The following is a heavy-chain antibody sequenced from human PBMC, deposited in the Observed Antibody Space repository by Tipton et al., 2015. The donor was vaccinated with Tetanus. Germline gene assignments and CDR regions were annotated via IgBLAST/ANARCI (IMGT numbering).Heavy chain of an antibody. V-gene: IGHV4-31*03. CDR2: IHYRGTT. D-gene: IGHD3-10*01. Sequence: TLSLTCTISGDSMSGEFDYWSWIRHLPGKGLEWIGYIHYRGTTLFNPSLKRRLTMSVDTSQNQFSLKLRSAAAADTAIYFCARGAPYRFGSESLSPWLDPWGQGMLVTVSS. CDR1: GDSMSGEFDY. J-gene: IGHJ5*02. CDR3: ARGAPYRFGSESLSPWLDP.